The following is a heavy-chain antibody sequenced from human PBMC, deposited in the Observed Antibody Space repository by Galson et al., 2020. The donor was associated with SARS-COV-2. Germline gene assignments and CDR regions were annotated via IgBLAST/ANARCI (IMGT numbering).Heavy chain of an antibody. CDR1: GFTFSSYG. V-gene: IGHV3-30*18. CDR2: ISYDGSNK. Sequence: GESLKISCAASGFTFSSYGMHWVRQAPGKGLEWVAVISYDGSNKYYADSVKGRFTISRDNSKNTLYLQMNSLRAEDTAVYYCAKDRVPRDWGQGTLVTVSS. J-gene: IGHJ4*02. CDR3: AKDRVPRD.